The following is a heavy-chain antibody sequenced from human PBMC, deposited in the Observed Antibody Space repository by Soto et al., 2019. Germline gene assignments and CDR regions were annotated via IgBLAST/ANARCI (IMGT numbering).Heavy chain of an antibody. CDR2: IYYSGST. Sequence: SEILSLTCTVSGGSISSSYYYWGWIRQPPGKGLEWIGSIYYSGSTYYNPSLKSRITISVDTSKNQFSLKLSSVTAADTAVYYCARHIDYWGQGTLVTVSS. J-gene: IGHJ4*02. CDR1: GGSISSSYYY. V-gene: IGHV4-39*01. CDR3: ARHIDY.